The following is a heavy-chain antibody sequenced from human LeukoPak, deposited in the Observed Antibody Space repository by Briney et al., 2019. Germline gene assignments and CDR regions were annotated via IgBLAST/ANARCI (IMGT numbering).Heavy chain of an antibody. CDR3: ARDYYDSRGYLVPLGY. CDR1: GFIFSDYY. CDR2: IKEDGSEK. D-gene: IGHD3-22*01. Sequence: PGGSLRLSCAASGFIFSDYYMTWVRQDPGRGLEWVANIKEDGSEKTYVDSVKGRFTISRDNAENSLYLQMNSLRAEDTAVYYCARDYYDSRGYLVPLGYWGQGALVTVSS. J-gene: IGHJ4*02. V-gene: IGHV3-7*01.